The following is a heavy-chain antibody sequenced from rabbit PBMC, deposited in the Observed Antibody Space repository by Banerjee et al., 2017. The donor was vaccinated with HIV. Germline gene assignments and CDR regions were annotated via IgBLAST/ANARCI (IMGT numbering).Heavy chain of an antibody. D-gene: IGHD3-1*01. CDR1: GFAFSSGYD. CDR2: IYAGSSGST. CDR3: ARDLASVVGWNFGL. Sequence: SLEESGGDLVKPGASLTLTCTASGFAFSSGYDMCWVRQAPGKGLEWIACIYAGSSGSTYYASWAKGRFTISKTSSTTVALQMTSLTAADTATYFCARDLASVVGWNFGLWGPGTLVTVS. V-gene: IGHV1S40*01. J-gene: IGHJ4*01.